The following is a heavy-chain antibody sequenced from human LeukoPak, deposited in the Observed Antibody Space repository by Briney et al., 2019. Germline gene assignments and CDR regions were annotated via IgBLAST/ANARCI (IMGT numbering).Heavy chain of an antibody. V-gene: IGHV1-2*02. D-gene: IGHD3-10*01. Sequence: ASVNVSCKASGYTFTGYYLHWVRQAPGQGLDWMGWINPNSGDTNYAQKFQGRVTMTRDTSISTAYMEVSRLRSDDTAVYYCARDHAYYDSGSNYAFDYWGQGTLVTVSS. CDR2: INPNSGDT. CDR1: GYTFTGYY. CDR3: ARDHAYYDSGSNYAFDY. J-gene: IGHJ4*02.